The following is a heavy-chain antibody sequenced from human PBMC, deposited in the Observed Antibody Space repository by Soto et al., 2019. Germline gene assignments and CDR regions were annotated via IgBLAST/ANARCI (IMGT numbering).Heavy chain of an antibody. CDR3: ARAPKYCSSTGCLLIHHYYYYGMDV. Sequence: QVQLVQSGAEVKKPGSSVKVSCKASGGTFSSYAISWVRQAPGQGLEWMGGIIPIFGTANYAQKFQGRVTITADKSRSTAYMELSSLRSEDTDVYYCARAPKYCSSTGCLLIHHYYYYGMDVWGQGTTVTVSS. J-gene: IGHJ6*02. V-gene: IGHV1-69*06. CDR1: GGTFSSYA. D-gene: IGHD2-2*01. CDR2: IIPIFGTA.